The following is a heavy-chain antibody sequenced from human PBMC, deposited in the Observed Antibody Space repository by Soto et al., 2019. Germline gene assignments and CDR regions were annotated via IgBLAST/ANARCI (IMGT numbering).Heavy chain of an antibody. CDR2: IWYDGSNK. J-gene: IGHJ6*03. CDR1: GFTFSGYC. D-gene: IGHD6-19*01. CDR3: ARDASVAGPNYYYYYYMDV. V-gene: IGHV3-33*01. Sequence: GGSLSLSCAASGFTFSGYCRHWVRQAPGKGLEWVAVIWYDGSNKYYADSVKGRFTISRDNSKNTLYLQMNSLRAEDTAAYYCARDASVAGPNYYYYYYMDVWGKGTTVTVSS.